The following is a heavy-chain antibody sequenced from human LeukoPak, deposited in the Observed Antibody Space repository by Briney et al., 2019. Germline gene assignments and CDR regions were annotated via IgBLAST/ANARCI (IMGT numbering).Heavy chain of an antibody. Sequence: RPSQTLSLTCTVSGGSISSGGYYWSWIRQHPGKGLEWIGYIYYSGSTNYNPSLKSRVTISVDTSKNQFSLKLSSVTAADTAVYYCARATYYDFWSGYTSSRNWYFDLWGRGTLVTVSS. V-gene: IGHV4-61*08. CDR1: GGSISSGGYY. CDR2: IYYSGST. CDR3: ARATYYDFWSGYTSSRNWYFDL. J-gene: IGHJ2*01. D-gene: IGHD3-3*01.